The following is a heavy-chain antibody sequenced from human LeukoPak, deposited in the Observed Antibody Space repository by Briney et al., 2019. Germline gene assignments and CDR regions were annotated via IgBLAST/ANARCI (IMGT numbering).Heavy chain of an antibody. CDR2: IYHSGST. J-gene: IGHJ5*02. CDR1: GGSIGSGGYY. CDR3: ARLIVVVPAAMWYNWFDP. Sequence: SETLSLTCTVSGGSIGSGGYYWSWIRQPPGKGLEWIGYIYHSGSTYYNPSLKSRVTISVDRSKNQFSLKLSSVTAADTAVYYCARLIVVVPAAMWYNWFDPWGQGTLVTVSS. V-gene: IGHV4-30-2*01. D-gene: IGHD2-2*01.